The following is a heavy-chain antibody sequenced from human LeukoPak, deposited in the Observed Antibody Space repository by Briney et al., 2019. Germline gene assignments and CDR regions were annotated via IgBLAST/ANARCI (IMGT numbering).Heavy chain of an antibody. J-gene: IGHJ3*02. CDR3: ARLPRVEIDVDSYAFDI. D-gene: IGHD5-12*01. V-gene: IGHV4-39*07. CDR1: GGSINSSSYY. Sequence: SETLSLTCTVSGGSINSSSYYWGWIRQPPGKGLEWIGTIYYSGSTNYNPSLKSRVTISVDTSKNQFSLKLSSVTAADTVVYYCARLPRVEIDVDSYAFDIWGQGTMVTVSS. CDR2: IYYSGST.